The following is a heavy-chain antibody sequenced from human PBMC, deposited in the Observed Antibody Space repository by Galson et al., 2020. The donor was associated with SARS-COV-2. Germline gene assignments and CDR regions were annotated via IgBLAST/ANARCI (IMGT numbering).Heavy chain of an antibody. CDR2: IYPEDSDT. Sequence: HGESLKISCKGSGYSFTNNLIDWVRQMPGKGLEWMGTIYPEDSDTTYSPSFQGQVTISVDKSISTAYLQWSSLKASDTAVYYCARRGTYTTACHDVWGQGTLVTVSS. CDR1: GYSFTNNL. V-gene: IGHV5-51*01. D-gene: IGHD2-2*02. CDR3: ARRGTYTTACHDV. J-gene: IGHJ1*01.